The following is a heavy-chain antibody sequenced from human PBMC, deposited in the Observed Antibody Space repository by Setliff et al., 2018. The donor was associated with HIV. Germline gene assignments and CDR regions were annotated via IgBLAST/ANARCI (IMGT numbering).Heavy chain of an antibody. CDR1: GFTFSSYA. V-gene: IGHV3-23*01. J-gene: IGHJ4*02. CDR3: AVHYYDSSGYDY. Sequence: HPGGSLRLSCAASGFTFSSYAMSWVRQAPGKGLEWVSAISGSGGSTYYADSVKGRFTISRDNAKNSLYLQMNSLRAEDTAVYYCAVHYYDSSGYDYWGQGTLVTVSS. CDR2: ISGSGGST. D-gene: IGHD3-22*01.